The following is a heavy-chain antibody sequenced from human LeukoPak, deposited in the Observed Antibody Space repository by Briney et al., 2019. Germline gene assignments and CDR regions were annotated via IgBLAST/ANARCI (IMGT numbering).Heavy chain of an antibody. D-gene: IGHD4-17*01. J-gene: IGHJ2*01. CDR2: ISWNSGSI. V-gene: IGHV3-9*01. CDR3: AKDILATVTTDWYFDL. CDR1: GFTFDDYA. Sequence: PGRSLRLSYAASGFTFDDYAMHWVRQAPGKGLEWDSGISWNSGSIGYADSVKGRFTISRDNAKNSLYLQMNSLRAEDTALYYCAKDILATVTTDWYFDLWGRGTLVTVSS.